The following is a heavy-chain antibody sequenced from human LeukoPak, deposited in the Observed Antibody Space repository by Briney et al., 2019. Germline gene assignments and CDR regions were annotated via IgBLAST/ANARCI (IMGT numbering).Heavy chain of an antibody. CDR2: INISGGNT. CDR3: AKGRTGYIPAD. Sequence: PGGSLRLSCAAYGFTSSSYAMSWGRQAPGRGLWWGSVINISGGNTYYADSVKGRFTTSRDTSKNTLCLQMSIVRAEDTGIYYCAKGRTGYIPADWGQGTLVTVSS. D-gene: IGHD6-13*01. V-gene: IGHV3-23*01. J-gene: IGHJ4*02. CDR1: GFTSSSYA.